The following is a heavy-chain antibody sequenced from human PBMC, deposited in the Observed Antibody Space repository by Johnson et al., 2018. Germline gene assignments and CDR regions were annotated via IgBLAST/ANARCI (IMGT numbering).Heavy chain of an antibody. CDR1: GFTFGDSA. J-gene: IGHJ6*02. CDR3: CSYTHTYYCYGMDV. D-gene: IGHD3-3*01. Sequence: VQLVESGGGLVQSGGSLKLSCAVSGFTFGDSAIHWVRQASGKGLEWVGRVTGKTNSYATQYAASVKGRFTISRDDSKGTAYLQMNSLKTEDTAIYYCCSYTHTYYCYGMDVWGQGTTVTVSS. CDR2: VTGKTNSYAT. V-gene: IGHV3-73*01.